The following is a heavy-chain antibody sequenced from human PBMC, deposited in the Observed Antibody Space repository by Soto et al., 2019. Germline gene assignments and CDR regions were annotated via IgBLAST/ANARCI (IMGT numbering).Heavy chain of an antibody. J-gene: IGHJ2*01. V-gene: IGHV4-4*07. D-gene: IGHD2-8*01. CDR3: ATGMGRYLDL. CDR1: GDAINNVY. Sequence: QVQLQESGPGLVKPSETLSLTGTVSGDAINNVYWSWVRQPAGRGLELMGLVSASAKTNYTPSLQSRVTMSLDTSRSQCTRRLTSVSAADTAVYFCATGMGRYLDLWGRGTLVIVSS. CDR2: VSASAKT.